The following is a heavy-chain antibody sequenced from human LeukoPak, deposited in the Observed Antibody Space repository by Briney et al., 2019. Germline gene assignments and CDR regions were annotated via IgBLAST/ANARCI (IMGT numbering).Heavy chain of an antibody. CDR3: ARGQQLVDLGLDYYYMDV. J-gene: IGHJ6*03. V-gene: IGHV1-8*03. Sequence: ASVKVSCKASGYTFTSYDINWVRRATGQGLEWMGWMNPNSGNTGYAQKFQGRVTITRNTSISTAYMELSSLRSEDTAVYYCARGQQLVDLGLDYYYMDVWGKGTTVTVSS. CDR1: GYTFTSYD. CDR2: MNPNSGNT. D-gene: IGHD6-13*01.